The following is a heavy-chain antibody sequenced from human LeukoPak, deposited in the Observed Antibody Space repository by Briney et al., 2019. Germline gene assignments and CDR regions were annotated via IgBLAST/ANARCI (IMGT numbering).Heavy chain of an antibody. Sequence: ASVKVSCKASGYTFTSYGISWVRQAPGQGLEWMGWISAYNGNTNYAQKLQGRVTMTEDTSTDTAYMELSSLRSEDTAVYYCATEVGATTSGYWFDPWGQGTLVTVSS. D-gene: IGHD1-26*01. V-gene: IGHV1-18*01. J-gene: IGHJ5*02. CDR2: ISAYNGNT. CDR1: GYTFTSYG. CDR3: ATEVGATTSGYWFDP.